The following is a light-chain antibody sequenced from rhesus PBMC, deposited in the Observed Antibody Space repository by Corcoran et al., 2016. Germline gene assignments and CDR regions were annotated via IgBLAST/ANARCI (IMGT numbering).Light chain of an antibody. CDR2: AAS. V-gene: IGKV1-25*01. J-gene: IGKJ4*01. Sequence: DIQMTQSPSSLSASVGDRVTITCRASQGISSYLAWYQQKPGKAPKLLIYAASTLQSGFPSRFSGSGSGTDCTLTISSLQPEDFATYYCQQHNSYPLTFGGGTKVELK. CDR3: QQHNSYPLT. CDR1: QGISSY.